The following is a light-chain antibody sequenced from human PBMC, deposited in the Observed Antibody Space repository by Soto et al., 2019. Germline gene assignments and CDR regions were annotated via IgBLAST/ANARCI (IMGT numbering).Light chain of an antibody. CDR3: SSYTSSSTPYV. CDR1: SSDVGGYNY. J-gene: IGLJ1*01. Sequence: QSALTQPASVSGSPGQSITISCTGTSSDVGGYNYVSWYQQHPGKAPKLMIYDVSNRPSGVSNRFSGSKSGNTASLTISGQQAEDEADYYCSSYTSSSTPYVFGTGTTLTVL. CDR2: DVS. V-gene: IGLV2-14*01.